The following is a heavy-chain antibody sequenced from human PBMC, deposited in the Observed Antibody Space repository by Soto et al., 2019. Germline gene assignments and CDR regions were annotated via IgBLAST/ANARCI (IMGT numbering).Heavy chain of an antibody. CDR1: AGSIRGGDYY. CDR3: AGELGTFYFDH. D-gene: IGHD7-27*01. CDR2: NDHSGSA. J-gene: IGHJ4*02. V-gene: IGHV4-30-4*01. Sequence: QVQLQESGPGLVKPSQTLSLTCTVSAGSIRGGDYYWTWIRQPPGKGLEWIGYNDHSGSAYYNPSLKSRATRSIDTTNNQFSLKMTSVTAADTAVYYCAGELGTFYFDHWGQGTLVTVSS.